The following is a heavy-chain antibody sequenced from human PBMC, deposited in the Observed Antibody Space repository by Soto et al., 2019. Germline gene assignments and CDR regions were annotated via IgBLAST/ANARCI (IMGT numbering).Heavy chain of an antibody. Sequence: GGSLRLSCAASGFTFSSYSMNWVRQAPGKGLEWVSYISSSSSTIYYADSVKGRFTISRDNAKNSLYLQMNSLRAEDTAVYYCARDSLGRYDILTGPRYYMDVWGKGTTVTVSS. CDR2: ISSSSSTI. D-gene: IGHD3-9*01. CDR3: ARDSLGRYDILTGPRYYMDV. CDR1: GFTFSSYS. J-gene: IGHJ6*03. V-gene: IGHV3-48*01.